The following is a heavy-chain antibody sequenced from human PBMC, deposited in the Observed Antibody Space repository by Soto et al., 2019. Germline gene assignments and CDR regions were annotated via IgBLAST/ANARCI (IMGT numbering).Heavy chain of an antibody. CDR3: AATAMVAPTDAFDI. V-gene: IGHV4-59*01. CDR1: GGSISSYY. D-gene: IGHD5-18*01. Sequence: ASETLSLTCTVSGGSISSYYWSWIRQPPGKGLEWIGYIYYSGSTNYNPSLKSRVTISVDTSKNQFSLKLSSVTAADTAVYYCAATAMVAPTDAFDIWGQGTMVTVSS. J-gene: IGHJ3*02. CDR2: IYYSGST.